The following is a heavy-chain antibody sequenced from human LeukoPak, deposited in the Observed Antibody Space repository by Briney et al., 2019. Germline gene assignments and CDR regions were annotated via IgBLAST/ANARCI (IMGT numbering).Heavy chain of an antibody. J-gene: IGHJ4*02. D-gene: IGHD3-10*01. Sequence: ASVTVSFTASGYTFTIYGISWVRQAPGQGLEWMGWISAYNGNTNYAQKLQGRVTMTTDTSTSTAYMELRSLRSDDTAVYYCARGPPSRFITMAHYFDYWGQGTLVTVSS. CDR3: ARGPPSRFITMAHYFDY. CDR1: GYTFTIYG. V-gene: IGHV1-18*01. CDR2: ISAYNGNT.